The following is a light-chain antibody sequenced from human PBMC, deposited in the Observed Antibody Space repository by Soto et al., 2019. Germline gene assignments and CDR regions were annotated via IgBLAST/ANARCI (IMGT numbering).Light chain of an antibody. J-gene: IGLJ2*01. V-gene: IGLV2-11*01. CDR3: CSYAGSSTLV. Sequence: QSALTQPRSVSGSPGQSVTISCTGTSSDVGGYDYVSWYQQHPDKAPKLMIYDVRQRPSGVPDRFSGSKSGNTASLTISGLQAGDEADYYCCSYAGSSTLVFGGGTQLTVL. CDR1: SSDVGGYDY. CDR2: DVR.